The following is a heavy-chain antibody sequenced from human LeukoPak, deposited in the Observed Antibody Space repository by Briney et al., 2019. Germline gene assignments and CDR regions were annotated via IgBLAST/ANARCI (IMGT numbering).Heavy chain of an antibody. CDR3: ARSRATVTTYYFDY. V-gene: IGHV1-8*01. Sequence: ASVKVSCKASGYTFTSYDINWVRQATGQGLEWMGWMNPNSGNTGYAQKFQGRVTMTRNTSISTAYMELSSLRSEDTAVYYCARSRATVTTYYFDYWGQGTLVTVSS. J-gene: IGHJ4*02. CDR2: MNPNSGNT. CDR1: GYTFTSYD. D-gene: IGHD4-11*01.